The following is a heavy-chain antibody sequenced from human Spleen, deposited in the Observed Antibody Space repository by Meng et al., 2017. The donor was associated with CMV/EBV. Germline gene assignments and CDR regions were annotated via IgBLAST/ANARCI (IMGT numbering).Heavy chain of an antibody. CDR1: GFTFSSYE. D-gene: IGHD6-19*01. CDR3: ARVYSSGWYNWFDP. J-gene: IGHJ5*02. CDR2: ISSRGSTI. Sequence: GSLRLSCAASGFTFSSYEMNWVRQAPGKGLEWVSYISSRGSTIYYADSVKGRFTISRDNANNSLYLQMNSLRAEDTAVYYCARVYSSGWYNWFDPWGQGTLVTVSS. V-gene: IGHV3-48*03.